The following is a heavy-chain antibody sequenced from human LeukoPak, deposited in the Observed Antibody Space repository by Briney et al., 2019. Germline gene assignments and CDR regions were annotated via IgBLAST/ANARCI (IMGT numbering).Heavy chain of an antibody. J-gene: IGHJ4*02. D-gene: IGHD2-2*01. CDR2: ISSSGSTI. Sequence: GGSLRLSCAASGFTFSDYSMSWIRQAPGKGLEWVSYISSSGSTIYYADSVKGRFTISRDNAKNSLYLQMNSLRAEDTAVYYCARGPRYCSSTSCYGGAGYWGQGTLVTVSS. CDR1: GFTFSDYS. CDR3: ARGPRYCSSTSCYGGAGY. V-gene: IGHV3-11*01.